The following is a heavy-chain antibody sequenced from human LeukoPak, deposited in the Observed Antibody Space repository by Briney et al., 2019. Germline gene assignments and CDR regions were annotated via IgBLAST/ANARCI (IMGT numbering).Heavy chain of an antibody. CDR3: ARGDSRGTAVPGTHDY. V-gene: IGHV1-2*02. Sequence: ASVTDSCKASGYTFTGYYIHWVRQAPGQGLEWMGWINPSSGGTNYAQKFQGRVTMTRDTSISKAYMELSRLTSDDTAVYYCARGDSRGTAVPGTHDYWGQGTLVTVSS. J-gene: IGHJ4*02. CDR1: GYTFTGYY. CDR2: INPSSGGT. D-gene: IGHD6-19*01.